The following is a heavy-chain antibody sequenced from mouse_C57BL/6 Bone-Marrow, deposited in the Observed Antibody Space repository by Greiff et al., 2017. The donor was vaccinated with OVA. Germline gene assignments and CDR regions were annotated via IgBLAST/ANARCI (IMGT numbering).Heavy chain of an antibody. CDR1: GFNIKDDY. CDR3: TFIYYDYSWFAY. J-gene: IGHJ3*01. V-gene: IGHV14-4*01. CDR2: IDPENGDT. Sequence: EVKVVESGAELVRPGASVKLSCTASGFNIKDDYMHWVKQRPEQGLEWIGWIDPENGDTEYASKFQGKATITADTSSNTAYLQLSSLTSEDTAVYYCTFIYYDYSWFAYWGQGTLVTVSA. D-gene: IGHD2-4*01.